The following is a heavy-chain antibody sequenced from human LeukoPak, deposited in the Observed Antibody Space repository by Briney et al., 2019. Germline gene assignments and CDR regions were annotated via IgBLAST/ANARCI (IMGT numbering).Heavy chain of an antibody. Sequence: KPGGSLRLSCAASGFTFSSYAMSWVRQAPGKGLEWVGRIKSKTDGGTTDYAAPVKGRFTISRDDSKNTLYLQMNSLKTEDTAVYYCTTDRDYYGSGDYWGQGTLVTVSS. CDR1: GFTFSSYA. V-gene: IGHV3-15*01. J-gene: IGHJ4*02. D-gene: IGHD3-10*01. CDR3: TTDRDYYGSGDY. CDR2: IKSKTDGGTT.